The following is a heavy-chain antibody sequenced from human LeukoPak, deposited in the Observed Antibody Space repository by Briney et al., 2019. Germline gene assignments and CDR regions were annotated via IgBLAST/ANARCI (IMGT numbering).Heavy chain of an antibody. V-gene: IGHV3-33*01. CDR2: IWYDGSNK. CDR3: ARGSGYYFDY. Sequence: PGGSLSLSCAASGFTFSSFGMHWVRQAPGKGREWVAVIWYDGSNKYYADSVKGRFTISRDNSKNTLYLQMNSLRAEDTAVYYCARGSGYYFDYWGQGTLVTVSS. CDR1: GFTFSSFG. D-gene: IGHD1-26*01. J-gene: IGHJ4*02.